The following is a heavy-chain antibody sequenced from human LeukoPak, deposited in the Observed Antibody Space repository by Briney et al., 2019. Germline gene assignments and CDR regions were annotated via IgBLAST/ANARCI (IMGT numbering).Heavy chain of an antibody. CDR1: GFTFSSYS. V-gene: IGHV3-21*01. J-gene: IGHJ4*02. D-gene: IGHD3-10*01. Sequence: GGSLRLSCAASGFTFSSYSMNWVRQAPGKGLEWVSSISSSSSYIYYADSVKGRFTISRDNAKNSLYLQMNSLRAEDTAVYYCARVTLVRKVIMREIDYWGQGTLVTVSS. CDR2: ISSSSSYI. CDR3: ARVTLVRKVIMREIDY.